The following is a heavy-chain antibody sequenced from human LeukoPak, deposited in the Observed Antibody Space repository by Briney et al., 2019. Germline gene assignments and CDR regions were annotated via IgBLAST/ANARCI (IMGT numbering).Heavy chain of an antibody. Sequence: SETLSLTCTVSGGSISSYYWSWIRQPPGKGLEWIGYIYYSGSTNYNPSLKSRVTISVDTSKNQFSLKLSSVTAADTAVYYCARSHYGPGTYYNVLYYFDYWGQGTLVTVSS. D-gene: IGHD3-10*01. V-gene: IGHV4-59*01. CDR1: GGSISSYY. CDR2: IYYSGST. J-gene: IGHJ4*02. CDR3: ARSHYGPGTYYNVLYYFDY.